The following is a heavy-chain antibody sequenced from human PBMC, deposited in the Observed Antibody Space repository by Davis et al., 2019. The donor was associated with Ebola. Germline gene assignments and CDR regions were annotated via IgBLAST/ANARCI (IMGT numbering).Heavy chain of an antibody. J-gene: IGHJ6*02. Sequence: SETLSLTCTVSGGSISSGDYYWSWIRQPPGKGLEWIGYIYYSGSTYYNPSLKSRVTISVDTSKNQFSLKLSSVTAADTAVYYCARGRHYYYYYYGMDVWGQGTTVTVSS. CDR3: ARGRHYYYYYYGMDV. CDR1: GGSISSGDYY. CDR2: IYYSGST. V-gene: IGHV4-30-4*01.